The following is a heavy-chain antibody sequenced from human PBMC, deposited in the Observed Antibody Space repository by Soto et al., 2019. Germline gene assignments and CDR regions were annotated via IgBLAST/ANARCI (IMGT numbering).Heavy chain of an antibody. CDR2: INPGDDST. D-gene: IGHD1-26*01. CDR3: AREEGDLDY. CDR1: GYTFTNYF. Sequence: GAPEKVSCKASGYTFTNYFIHWERQAPGEGLEWMGIINPGDDSTTYAQKFQGRVTVTKDTSTSTVYMELSSLRSDDTAMYYCAREEGDLDYWGQGTLVTVCS. V-gene: IGHV1-46*01. J-gene: IGHJ4*02.